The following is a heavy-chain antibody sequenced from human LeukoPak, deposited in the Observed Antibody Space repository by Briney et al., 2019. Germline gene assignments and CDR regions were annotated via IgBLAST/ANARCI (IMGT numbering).Heavy chain of an antibody. CDR3: ARSQDEYQPFWNPFDL. V-gene: IGHV5-51*01. CDR2: IYPGDSDT. Sequence: LGESLKISCKGFGYSFTRYWIAWVRQMPGKGLEWMGVIYPGDSDTRYRPSFQGQITISADKSISTAFLQWNSLKASDTAKYYCARSQDEYQPFWNPFDLWGQGTMVTVSS. D-gene: IGHD2-2*01. J-gene: IGHJ3*01. CDR1: GYSFTRYW.